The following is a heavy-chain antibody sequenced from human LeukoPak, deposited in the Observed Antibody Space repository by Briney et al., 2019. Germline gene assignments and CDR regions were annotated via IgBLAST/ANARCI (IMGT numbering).Heavy chain of an antibody. J-gene: IGHJ5*02. CDR2: IYPDDSDT. Sequence: GESLKISCKVSGYTFTNYWLAWVRHVPGKGLEYMGIIYPDDSDTTYSPSFQGQVTISADKSINTVFLEWSSLRPSDTAIYYCARTTSAPWNWFDHWGQGTLVTVSS. D-gene: IGHD4-11*01. CDR3: ARTTSAPWNWFDH. CDR1: GYTFTNYW. V-gene: IGHV5-51*01.